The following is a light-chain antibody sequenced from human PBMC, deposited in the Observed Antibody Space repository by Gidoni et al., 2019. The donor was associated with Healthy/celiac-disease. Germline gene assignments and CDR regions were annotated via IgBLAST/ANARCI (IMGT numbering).Light chain of an antibody. CDR2: LGS. V-gene: IGKV2-28*01. Sequence: DIVMTQSPLSLPVTPGEPASISCRSSQSLLNSNGYNYLEWYLQKPGQSPQPLIYLGSNRASGIPDRFSGSGSGTDFTLRISRVEAEDVGVYFCMQALQTPLTFGGGTKVEIK. CDR3: MQALQTPLT. CDR1: QSLLNSNGYNY. J-gene: IGKJ4*01.